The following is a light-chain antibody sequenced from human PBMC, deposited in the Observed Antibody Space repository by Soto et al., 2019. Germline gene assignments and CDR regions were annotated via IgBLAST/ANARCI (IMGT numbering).Light chain of an antibody. CDR2: AAN. V-gene: IGKV1-16*01. Sequence: DIEMTQSPSSLSASLGDRVTITCRASQDIENFITWFQQRPGKAPEALLFAANILQSGVPSRFSGSGFGTEFTLTLISLQPEDLATYFCQQYYRYPLTFGGGTKVEIK. CDR3: QQYYRYPLT. J-gene: IGKJ4*01. CDR1: QDIENF.